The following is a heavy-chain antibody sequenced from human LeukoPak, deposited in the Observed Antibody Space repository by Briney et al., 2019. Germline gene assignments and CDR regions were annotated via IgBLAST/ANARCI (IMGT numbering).Heavy chain of an antibody. CDR2: ISTDGYTT. CDR1: GLAFSAYK. V-gene: IGHV3-74*01. Sequence: GGSMRLSCAASGLAFSAYKMHWVRRAPRKGLVWVSRISTDGYTTDYADFVQGRFTASRDNTKNTWSLEMNSLRAEDTAVYYCVVGGSPGYWGQGTLVTVSS. D-gene: IGHD2-15*01. J-gene: IGHJ4*02. CDR3: VVGGSPGY.